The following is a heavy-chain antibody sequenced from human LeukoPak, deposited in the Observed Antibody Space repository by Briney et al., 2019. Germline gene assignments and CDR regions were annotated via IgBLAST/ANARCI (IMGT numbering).Heavy chain of an antibody. V-gene: IGHV4-34*01. J-gene: IGHJ5*02. CDR1: GGSFSGYY. Sequence: SETLSLTCAVYGGSFSGYYWSWIRQPPGKGLEWIGEINHSGSTNYNPSLKSRVTISVDTSKNQFSLKLSSVTPADTAVYYCARVGRVTGTTLGWFDPWGQGTLVTVSS. CDR3: ARVGRVTGTTLGWFDP. D-gene: IGHD1-20*01. CDR2: INHSGST.